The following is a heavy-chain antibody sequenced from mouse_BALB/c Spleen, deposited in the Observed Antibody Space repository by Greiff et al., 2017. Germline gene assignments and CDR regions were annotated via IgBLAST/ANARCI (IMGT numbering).Heavy chain of an antibody. V-gene: IGHV1-87*01. J-gene: IGHJ3*01. D-gene: IGHD2-3*01. CDR3: AREEFGDDGYYFFAY. CDR1: GYTFTSYW. CDR2: IYPGDGDT. Sequence: QVQLKQSGAELARPGASVKLSCKASGYTFTSYWMQWVKQRPGQGLEWIGAIYPGDGDTRYTQKFKGKATLTADKSSSTAYMQLSSLASEDSAVYYCAREEFGDDGYYFFAYWGQGTLVTVSA.